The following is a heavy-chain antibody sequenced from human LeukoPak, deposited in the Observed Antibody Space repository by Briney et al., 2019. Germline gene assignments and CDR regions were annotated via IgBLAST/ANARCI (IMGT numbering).Heavy chain of an antibody. D-gene: IGHD5-24*01. J-gene: IGHJ4*02. CDR1: GYTFTYRY. V-gene: IGHV1-45*02. CDR2: ITPFNGNT. Sequence: APVKVSCKASGYTFTYRYLHWVRQAPGQALEWMGWITPFNGNTNYAQKFQDRVTITRDRSMSTAYMELSSLRSEDTAMYYCASSRRDGYNILDYWGQGTLVTVSS. CDR3: ASSRRDGYNILDY.